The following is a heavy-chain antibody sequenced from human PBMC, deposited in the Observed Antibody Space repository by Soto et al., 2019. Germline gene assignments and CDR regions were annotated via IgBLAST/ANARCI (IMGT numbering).Heavy chain of an antibody. V-gene: IGHV3-7*01. Sequence: LRLSCAASEFTFSSYWMNWVRQAPGKGPEWVANIKQDGSEKYYVDSVRGRFTISRDNAKNSLYLQMNSLRAEDTAVYYCAREGYGANIDYWGQGTLVTVYS. CDR1: EFTFSSYW. D-gene: IGHD2-8*01. CDR3: AREGYGANIDY. J-gene: IGHJ4*02. CDR2: IKQDGSEK.